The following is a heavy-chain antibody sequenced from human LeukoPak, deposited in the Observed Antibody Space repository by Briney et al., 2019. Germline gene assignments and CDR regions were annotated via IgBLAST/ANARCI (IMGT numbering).Heavy chain of an antibody. J-gene: IGHJ4*02. V-gene: IGHV3-15*01. CDR3: TTRRQDGW. Sequence: GGSLRLSCAASGFTFRNYAMSWVRQAPGKGLEWVGRIKSKSDGGTIDYAAPVKGRFTISRDDSRNTLYLQMNSLKTEDTAVYYCTTRRQDGWWGQGTLVTVS. CDR1: GFTFRNYA. D-gene: IGHD2-15*01. CDR2: IKSKSDGGTI.